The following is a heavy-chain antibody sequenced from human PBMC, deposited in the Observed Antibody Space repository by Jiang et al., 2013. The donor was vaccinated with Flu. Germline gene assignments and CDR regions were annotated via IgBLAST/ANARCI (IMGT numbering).Heavy chain of an antibody. CDR3: ARLYSSSWYPSDY. D-gene: IGHD6-13*01. CDR1: GGSFSGYY. J-gene: IGHJ4*02. Sequence: TCAVYGGSFSGYYWSWIRQPPGKGLEWIGEINHSGSTNYNPSLKSRVTISVDTSKNQFSLKLSSVTAADTAVYYCARLYSSSWYPSDYWGQGTLVTVSS. V-gene: IGHV4-34*01. CDR2: INHSGST.